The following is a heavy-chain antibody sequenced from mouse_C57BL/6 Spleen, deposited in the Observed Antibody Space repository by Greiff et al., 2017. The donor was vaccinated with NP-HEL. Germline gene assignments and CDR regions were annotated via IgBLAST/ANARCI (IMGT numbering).Heavy chain of an antibody. D-gene: IGHD3-1*01. V-gene: IGHV1-50*01. CDR3: AGGYTWFAY. CDR1: GYTFTSYW. CDR2: IDPSDSYT. J-gene: IGHJ3*01. Sequence: VQLQQPGAELVKPGASVKLSCKASGYTFTSYWMQWVKQRPGQGLEWIGEIDPSDSYTNYNQKFKGKATLTVDTSSSTAYMQLSSLTSEDSAVYYCAGGYTWFAYRGQGTLVTVSA.